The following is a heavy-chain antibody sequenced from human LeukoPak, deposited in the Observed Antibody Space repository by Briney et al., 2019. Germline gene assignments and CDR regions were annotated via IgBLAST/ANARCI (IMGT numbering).Heavy chain of an antibody. D-gene: IGHD3-22*01. J-gene: IGHJ4*02. Sequence: GGSLRLSCAASRFTLSSYSMNWVRQAPGKGLEWVSSISSSSSYIYYAGSVKGRFTISRDNAKNSLYLQMNSLRAEDTAVYYCARLATYYYDSSGYYHDYWGQGTLVTVSS. CDR2: ISSSSSYI. CDR1: RFTLSSYS. V-gene: IGHV3-21*01. CDR3: ARLATYYYDSSGYYHDY.